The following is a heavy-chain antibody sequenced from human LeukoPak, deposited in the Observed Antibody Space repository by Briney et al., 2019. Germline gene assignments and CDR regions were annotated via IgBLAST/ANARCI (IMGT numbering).Heavy chain of an antibody. Sequence: GGSLRLSCAASGFTFSSYAMSWVRQALGKGLEWVSAISGSGGSTYYADSVKGRFTISRDNSKNTLYLQMNSLRAEDTAVYYCAKEDYSYDFWRPYGMDVWGQGTTVTVSS. CDR2: ISGSGGST. V-gene: IGHV3-23*01. CDR3: AKEDYSYDFWRPYGMDV. CDR1: GFTFSSYA. J-gene: IGHJ6*02. D-gene: IGHD3-3*01.